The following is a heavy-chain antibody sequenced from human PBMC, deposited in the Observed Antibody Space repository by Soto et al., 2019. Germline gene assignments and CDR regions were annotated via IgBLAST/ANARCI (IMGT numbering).Heavy chain of an antibody. D-gene: IGHD1-26*01. CDR2: IIPILDIA. CDR1: GGTFSSYS. V-gene: IGHV1-69*02. CDR3: ATDDSGGYYKAY. J-gene: IGHJ4*02. Sequence: QVQLVQSGAEVKKPGSSVKVSCKASGGTFSSYSITWVRQAPGQGLEWMGRIIPILDIANYAPKFQGRVTITADKSTSTAYMELSSLRSEDTAVYYCATDDSGGYYKAYWGQGTLVTVSS.